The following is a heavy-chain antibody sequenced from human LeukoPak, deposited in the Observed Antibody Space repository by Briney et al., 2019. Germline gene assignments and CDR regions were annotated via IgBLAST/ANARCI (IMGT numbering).Heavy chain of an antibody. Sequence: PGGSLRLSCVASGFNLSKVWVTWVRQAPGKGLECVARSERQSDGATADYGAAVKGRFTVSRDASENTVDLQMNSLKTEDTAVCXXXXDXSIIXGVIHDYWGQGALVAVSS. V-gene: IGHV3-15*04. J-gene: IGHJ4*02. CDR3: XXDXSIIXGVIHDY. CDR2: SERQSDGATA. CDR1: GFNLSKVW. D-gene: IGHD3-10*01.